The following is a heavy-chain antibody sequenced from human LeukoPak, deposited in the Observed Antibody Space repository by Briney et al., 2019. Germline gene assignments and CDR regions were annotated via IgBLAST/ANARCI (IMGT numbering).Heavy chain of an antibody. J-gene: IGHJ4*02. V-gene: IGHV3-48*04. Sequence: GGSLRLSCAASGFTFSSYSMNWVRQAPGKGLEWVSYISSSSSTIYYADSVKGRFTISRDNAKNPLYLQMNSPRAEDTAVYYCARASDTYYYDSSGPPVSYWGQGTLVTVSS. D-gene: IGHD3-22*01. CDR3: ARASDTYYYDSSGPPVSY. CDR1: GFTFSSYS. CDR2: ISSSSSTI.